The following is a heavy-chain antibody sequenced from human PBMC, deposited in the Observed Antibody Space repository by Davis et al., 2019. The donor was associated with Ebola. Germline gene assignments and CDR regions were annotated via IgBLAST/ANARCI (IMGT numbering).Heavy chain of an antibody. CDR2: IIPILGIA. V-gene: IGHV1-69*10. Sequence: SVKVSCKASGGTFSSYAISWVRQAPGQGLEWMGGIIPILGIANYAQKFQGRVTITADESTSTAYMELSSLRSEDTAVYYCATENWNPDYYYYMDVWGKGTTVTVSS. J-gene: IGHJ6*03. D-gene: IGHD1-1*01. CDR1: GGTFSSYA. CDR3: ATENWNPDYYYYMDV.